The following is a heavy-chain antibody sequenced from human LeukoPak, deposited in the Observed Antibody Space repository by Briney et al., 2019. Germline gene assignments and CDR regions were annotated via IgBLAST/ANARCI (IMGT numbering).Heavy chain of an antibody. J-gene: IGHJ6*03. V-gene: IGHV3-74*01. CDR3: AREPSSGSYYGGYYYYMDV. CDR1: GFTFSSYW. CDR2: INSDGSST. Sequence: PGGSLRLSCAASGFTFSSYWMHWVRQAPGKGLVWVSRINSDGSSTSYADSVKGRSTISRDNAKNTLYLQMNSLRAEDTAVYYCAREPSSGSYYGGYYYYMDVWGKGTTVTVSS. D-gene: IGHD1-26*01.